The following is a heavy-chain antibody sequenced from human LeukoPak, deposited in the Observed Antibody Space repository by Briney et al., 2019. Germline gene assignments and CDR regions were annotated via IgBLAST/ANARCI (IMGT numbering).Heavy chain of an antibody. CDR2: MNPNSGNT. D-gene: IGHD3-3*01. V-gene: IGHV1-8*01. J-gene: IGHJ4*02. CDR3: ARARNGGFWSGYRYYFDY. Sequence: ASVKVSCKASGYTFTSYDINWVRQATGRGLEWMGWMNPNSGNTGYAQKFQGRVTMTRNTSISTAYMELSSLRSEDTAVYYCARARNGGFWSGYRYYFDYWGQGTLVTVSS. CDR1: GYTFTSYD.